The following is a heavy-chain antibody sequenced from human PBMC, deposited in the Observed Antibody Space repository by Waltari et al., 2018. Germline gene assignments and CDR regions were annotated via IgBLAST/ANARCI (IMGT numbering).Heavy chain of an antibody. CDR2: ISGSGGST. V-gene: IGHV3-23*01. CDR3: AKADIVVVPAAIGY. CDR1: GFTFSSYP. J-gene: IGHJ4*02. D-gene: IGHD2-2*02. Sequence: EVQLLESGGGLVQPGGSLRLSCAASGFTFSSYPRSWVRQAPGKGLEWVSAISGSGGSTYYADSVKGRFTISRDNSKNTLYLQMNSPRAEDTAVYYCAKADIVVVPAAIGYWGQGTLVTVSS.